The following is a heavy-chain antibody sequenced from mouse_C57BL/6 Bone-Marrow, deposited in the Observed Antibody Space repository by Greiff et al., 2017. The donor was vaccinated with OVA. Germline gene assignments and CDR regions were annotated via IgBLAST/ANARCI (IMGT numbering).Heavy chain of an antibody. V-gene: IGHV1-5*01. J-gene: IGHJ2*01. CDR2: IYPGNSDT. CDR3: TRRDGYVFFDY. D-gene: IGHD2-3*01. Sequence: EVQLQQSGTVLARPGASVKMSCKTSGYTFTSYWMHWVKQRPGQGLEWIGAIYPGNSDTSYNQKFKGKTKLTAVTSASTAYMELSSLTNEDSAVYYCTRRDGYVFFDYWGQGTTLTVSS. CDR1: GYTFTSYW.